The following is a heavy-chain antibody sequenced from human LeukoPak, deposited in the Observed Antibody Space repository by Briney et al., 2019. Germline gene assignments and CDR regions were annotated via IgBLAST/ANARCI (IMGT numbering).Heavy chain of an antibody. Sequence: GGSLRLSCAASGFTFSTYAMSWVRQAPGKGLEWVSAISGSGGSTYYADSVKGRFTISRDNAKNTLYLQMNSLKAEDTAVYYCAELGITMIGGVWGKGTTVTISS. CDR2: ISGSGGST. J-gene: IGHJ6*04. CDR3: AELGITMIGGV. V-gene: IGHV3-23*01. CDR1: GFTFSTYA. D-gene: IGHD3-10*02.